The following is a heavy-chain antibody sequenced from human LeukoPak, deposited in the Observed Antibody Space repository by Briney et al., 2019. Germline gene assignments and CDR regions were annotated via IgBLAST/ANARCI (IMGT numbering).Heavy chain of an antibody. CDR2: IYPTDSDT. V-gene: IGHV5-51*01. Sequence: GAYLRISCKGSGYRFTTYWIGWVRQVPGKGLEWMGIIYPTDSDTIYSPSFQGHVTISADRSLNTAYLQWSSLKASDTAMYYCARQGFSGNYQGDAFDIWGQGTMVTVYS. CDR3: ARQGFSGNYQGDAFDI. J-gene: IGHJ3*02. D-gene: IGHD1-26*01. CDR1: GYRFTTYW.